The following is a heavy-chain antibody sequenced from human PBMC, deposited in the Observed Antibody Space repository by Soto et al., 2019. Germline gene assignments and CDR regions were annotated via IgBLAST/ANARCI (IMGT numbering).Heavy chain of an antibody. V-gene: IGHV1-69*06. CDR1: GDTSSNYG. D-gene: IGHD1-26*01. CDR3: ARDPDEVVGTDYHYFGMDV. J-gene: IGHJ6*02. Sequence: SVNVSCKASGDTSSNYGVSWLRQAPGQGLEWMGGILPVFGTTTYARNFQGRITITADKSTSTVYMELTSLRSDDTATYYCARDPDEVVGTDYHYFGMDVWDQGATVTVSS. CDR2: ILPVFGTT.